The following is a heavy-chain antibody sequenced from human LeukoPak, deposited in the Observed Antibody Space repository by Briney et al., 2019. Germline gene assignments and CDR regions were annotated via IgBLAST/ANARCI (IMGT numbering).Heavy chain of an antibody. CDR2: ISGSGGST. J-gene: IGHJ3*02. V-gene: IGHV3-23*01. D-gene: IGHD4-23*01. Sequence: PGGSLRLSCAASGFTFSSYAMSWVRQAPAKGLEWVSSISGSGGSTYYADSVRGRFTASRDNSRNTLALQMNSLRAEDTAVYYCAGSPTVDAAFDIWGQGTMVTVSS. CDR3: AGSPTVDAAFDI. CDR1: GFTFSSYA.